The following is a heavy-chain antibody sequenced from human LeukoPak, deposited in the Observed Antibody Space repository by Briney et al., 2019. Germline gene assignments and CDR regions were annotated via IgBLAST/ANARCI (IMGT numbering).Heavy chain of an antibody. CDR2: IYYSGST. D-gene: IGHD5-24*01. J-gene: IGHJ6*02. Sequence: SETLSLTCAVYGXSXXGYYWSWIRQPPXXXXEWIGYIYYSGSTNYNPSLKSRVTISVDTSKNQFSLKLSSVTAADTAVYYCARDGYKNYYYYGMDVWGQGTTVTVSS. CDR3: ARDGYKNYYYYGMDV. V-gene: IGHV4-59*01. CDR1: GXSXXGYY.